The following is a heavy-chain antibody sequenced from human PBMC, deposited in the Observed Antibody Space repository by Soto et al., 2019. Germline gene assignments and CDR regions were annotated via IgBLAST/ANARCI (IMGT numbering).Heavy chain of an antibody. Sequence: SETLSLTCTVSGGSVSSGNYYWSWIRQPPGKGLEWIGNIYYDGSTYYSPSLKSRVTMSADTSKNQFSLKLNSVTAADTAVYYCARDSGAYQPFDSRGQGTLVTVSS. CDR3: ARDSGAYQPFDS. CDR1: GGSVSSGNYY. CDR2: IYYDGST. D-gene: IGHD1-26*01. J-gene: IGHJ4*02. V-gene: IGHV4-61*01.